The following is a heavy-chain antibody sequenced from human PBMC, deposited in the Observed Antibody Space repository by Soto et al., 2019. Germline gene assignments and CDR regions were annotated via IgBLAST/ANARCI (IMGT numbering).Heavy chain of an antibody. J-gene: IGHJ4*02. D-gene: IGHD3-22*01. CDR3: AKNPGYYYDSTGYHFDY. V-gene: IGHV3-23*01. Sequence: WGSLRLSCAASGFTFSSYAMSWVRQAPGKGLEWVSAISGSGGSTYYADSVKGRFTISRDNSKNTLYLQMNSLRAEDTAVYYCAKNPGYYYDSTGYHFDYWGQGTLVTVSS. CDR1: GFTFSSYA. CDR2: ISGSGGST.